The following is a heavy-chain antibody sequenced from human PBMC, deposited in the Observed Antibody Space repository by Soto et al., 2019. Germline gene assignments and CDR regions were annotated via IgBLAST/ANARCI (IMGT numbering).Heavy chain of an antibody. D-gene: IGHD3-10*01. V-gene: IGHV3-7*01. J-gene: IGHJ6*03. CDR2: IKQDGSEK. Sequence: GGSLRLSCAASEFTFSSYWMSWVRQAPGKGLEWVANIKQDGSEKYYLDSVKGRFTISRDNAKNSLYLQMNSLRAEDTAVYYCARDIGPTAWGRGYYYYMDVWGKGTTVTVSS. CDR1: EFTFSSYW. CDR3: ARDIGPTAWGRGYYYYMDV.